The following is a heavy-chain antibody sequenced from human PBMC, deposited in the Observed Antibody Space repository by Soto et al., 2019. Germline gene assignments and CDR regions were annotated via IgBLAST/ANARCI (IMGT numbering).Heavy chain of an antibody. CDR3: AKDLPGQLVKGGVDH. Sequence: VGSLRLSCATSGFTFSNYAMAWVRRAPGQGLEWVSAISGSGADTHYADSVKGRFTISRDNSQSTIHLDMSSLRGDDTATYYCAKDLPGQLVKGGVDHWGQGTLVTVSS. D-gene: IGHD1-1*01. CDR2: ISGSGADT. CDR1: GFTFSNYA. V-gene: IGHV3-23*01. J-gene: IGHJ1*01.